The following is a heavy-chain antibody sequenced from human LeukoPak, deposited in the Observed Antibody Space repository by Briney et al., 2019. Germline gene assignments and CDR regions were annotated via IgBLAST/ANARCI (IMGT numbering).Heavy chain of an antibody. V-gene: IGHV1-46*01. D-gene: IGHD6-19*01. CDR1: GYTFTSYY. Sequence: ASVKVSCNASGYTFTSYYMHWVRHAPGQGLEWMGIINPSGGSTSYAQKFQGRVTMTRNMSTSTVYMELSSLRSEDTAVYYCARIAVAGANPWGQGTLVTVSS. J-gene: IGHJ5*02. CDR2: INPSGGST. CDR3: ARIAVAGANP.